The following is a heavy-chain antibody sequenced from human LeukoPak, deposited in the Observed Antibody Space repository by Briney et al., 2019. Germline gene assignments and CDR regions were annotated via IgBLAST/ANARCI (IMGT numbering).Heavy chain of an antibody. Sequence: ESGPALVQPTPPLTLTFTFSGFSLITSGMCVSWIRQPPGKALEWLALIDWDDDKYSSTSLKTRLTISKDTFKNQVVLTMTNMDPVDTATYYCARISAYGDYHFDYWGQGTLVTVSS. D-gene: IGHD4-17*01. V-gene: IGHV2-70*01. CDR3: ARISAYGDYHFDY. CDR2: IDWDDDK. CDR1: GFSLITSGMC. J-gene: IGHJ4*02.